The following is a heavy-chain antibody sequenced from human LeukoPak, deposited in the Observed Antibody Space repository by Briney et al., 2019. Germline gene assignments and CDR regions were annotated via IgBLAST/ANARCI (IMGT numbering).Heavy chain of an antibody. CDR1: GFTFSSYS. Sequence: GGSLRLSCVASGFTFSSYSMNWVRQAPGKGLEWVSYISSSSSTIYYADSVKGRFTISRDNAKNSLYLQMNSLRDEDTAVYYCARVDIVATITSWSYWGQGTLVTVSS. CDR2: ISSSSSTI. V-gene: IGHV3-48*02. J-gene: IGHJ4*02. D-gene: IGHD5-12*01. CDR3: ARVDIVATITSWSY.